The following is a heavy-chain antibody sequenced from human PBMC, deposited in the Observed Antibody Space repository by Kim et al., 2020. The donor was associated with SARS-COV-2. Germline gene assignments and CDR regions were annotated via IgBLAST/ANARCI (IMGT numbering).Heavy chain of an antibody. J-gene: IGHJ6*02. V-gene: IGHV1-24*01. D-gene: IGHD2-2*02. CDR1: GYTLTELS. CDR3: AIYRPHPIYYYYYGMDV. CDR2: FDLEDGET. Sequence: ASVKVSCKVSGYTLTELSMHWVRQAPGKGLEWMGGFDLEDGETIYAQKFQGRVTMTEDTSTDTAYMELSSLRSEDTAVYYCAIYRPHPIYYYYYGMDVWGQETTLSLSS.